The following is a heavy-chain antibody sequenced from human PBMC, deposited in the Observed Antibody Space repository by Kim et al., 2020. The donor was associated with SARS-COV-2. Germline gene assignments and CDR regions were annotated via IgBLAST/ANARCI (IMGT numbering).Heavy chain of an antibody. J-gene: IGHJ4*02. D-gene: IGHD3-16*01. CDR3: VRGGSAY. Sequence: GSLRLSCAASGFTFSDYWMNWIRPAPGQGLEWVANIKQDGSDKYYVDSVKGRFTISRDNAKNSVYLRMDTLRVEDMAVYYCVRGGSAYWGQGTLVTVSS. CDR1: GFTFSDYW. V-gene: IGHV3-7*03. CDR2: IKQDGSDK.